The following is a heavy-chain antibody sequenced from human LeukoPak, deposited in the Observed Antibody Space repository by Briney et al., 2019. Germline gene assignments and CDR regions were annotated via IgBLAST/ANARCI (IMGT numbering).Heavy chain of an antibody. D-gene: IGHD3-10*01. J-gene: IGHJ4*02. V-gene: IGHV1-18*01. CDR1: GYTFTSYG. CDR2: ISACNGNT. CDR3: ARDLDGMVRGVSII. Sequence: ASVKVSCKASGYTFTSYGISWLRQAPGQGLEWMGWISACNGNTNYAQKLQGRVTMTTDTSTSTAYMELRSLRADDTAVYYCARDLDGMVRGVSIIWGQGTLVTVSS.